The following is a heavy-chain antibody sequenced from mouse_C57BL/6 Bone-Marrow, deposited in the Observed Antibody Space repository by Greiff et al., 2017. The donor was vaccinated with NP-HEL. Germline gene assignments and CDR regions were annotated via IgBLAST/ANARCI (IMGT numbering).Heavy chain of an antibody. V-gene: IGHV1-69*01. CDR2: IDPSDSYT. D-gene: IGHD1-1*01. CDR1: GYTFTSYW. J-gene: IGHJ4*01. CDR3: ARDHYGSSYAFAMDY. Sequence: QVQLQQPGAELVMPGASVKLSCKASGYTFTSYWMHWVKQRPGQGLEWIGEIDPSDSYTNYNQKFKGKSTLTVDKSSSTAYMQLSSLTSEDSAVYYCARDHYGSSYAFAMDYWGQGTSVTGSS.